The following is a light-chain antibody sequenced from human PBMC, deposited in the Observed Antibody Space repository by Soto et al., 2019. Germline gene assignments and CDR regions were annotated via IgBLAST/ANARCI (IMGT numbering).Light chain of an antibody. CDR2: NVN. CDR1: RSDVGSYDY. V-gene: IGLV2-8*01. J-gene: IGLJ1*01. Sequence: QSALIQPPSVSGSPGQSVTLSCTGTRSDVGSYDYVSWNRQHPGTVPKCMTYNVNTRPSGVPDRFSGSKSGNTASLTVSGLQTEDEADYYCSAYAGSNNFVFGSGTKVTVL. CDR3: SAYAGSNNFV.